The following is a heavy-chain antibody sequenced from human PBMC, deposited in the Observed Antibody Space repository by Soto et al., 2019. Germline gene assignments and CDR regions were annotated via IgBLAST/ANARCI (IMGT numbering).Heavy chain of an antibody. CDR3: ASRRWTPYYYYYGMDV. J-gene: IGHJ6*02. D-gene: IGHD2-15*01. CDR1: GGTFSSYA. CDR2: IIPIFGTA. V-gene: IGHV1-69*01. Sequence: QVQLVQSGAEVKKPGSSVKVSCKASGGTFSSYAISWVRQAPGQGLEWMGGIIPIFGTANYAQKFQGRVTITADESTSTAYMELISLRSEDTAVYYCASRRWTPYYYYYGMDVWGQGTTVTVSS.